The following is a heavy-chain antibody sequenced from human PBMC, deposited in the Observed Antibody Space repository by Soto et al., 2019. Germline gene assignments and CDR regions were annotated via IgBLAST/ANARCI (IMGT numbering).Heavy chain of an antibody. CDR2: ISGSGGST. J-gene: IGHJ4*02. D-gene: IGHD3-3*01. V-gene: IGHV3-23*01. Sequence: HPGGSLRLSCAASGFTFSSYAMSWVRQAPGKGLEWVSAISGSGGSTYYADSVKGRFTISRDNSKNTLYLQMNSLRAEDTAVYYCAKDHKQLNYEIQTQYYFDYWGQGTLVTVSS. CDR1: GFTFSSYA. CDR3: AKDHKQLNYEIQTQYYFDY.